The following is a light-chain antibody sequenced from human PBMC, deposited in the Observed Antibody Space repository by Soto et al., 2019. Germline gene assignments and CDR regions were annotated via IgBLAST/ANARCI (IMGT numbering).Light chain of an antibody. V-gene: IGKV3-11*01. CDR2: EAS. CDR3: QQCTNWPWT. Sequence: EIVLTQSPGTLSLSPGERATLSCRASQSVRSYLVWYQQKPGQAPRLLMYEASTRATGIPARFSGGGSGTDFTLTISSLEPEDSAVYYCQQCTNWPWTFGQGTKVDIK. CDR1: QSVRSY. J-gene: IGKJ1*01.